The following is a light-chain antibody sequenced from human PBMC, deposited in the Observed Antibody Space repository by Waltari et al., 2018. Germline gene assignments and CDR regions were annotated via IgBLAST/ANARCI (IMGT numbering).Light chain of an antibody. CDR3: GTWDNTLRRV. J-gene: IGLJ1*01. CDR2: ENN. V-gene: IGLV1-51*02. Sequence: QSVLAQPPSVSAAPGQKVTITCSGSRPIIGKTHLTWYQQLPGAAPKLLVYENNKRGSGVPDRFSGSKSGTSATLGITGLQTGDEADYYCGTWDNTLRRVFGTGTKVTVL. CDR1: RPIIGKTH.